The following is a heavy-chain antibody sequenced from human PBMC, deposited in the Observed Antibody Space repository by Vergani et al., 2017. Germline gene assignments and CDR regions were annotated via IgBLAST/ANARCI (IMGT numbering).Heavy chain of an antibody. CDR1: GGSISSGSYY. D-gene: IGHD3-10*01. Sequence: QVQLQESGPGLVKPSQTLSLTCTVSGGSISSGSYYWSWIRQPAGKGLEWIGRIYTSGSTNYNPSLKSRVTISVDTSKNQFSLKLSSVTAADTAVYYCARGQRKQLGRGRYFQHWGQGTLVTVSS. V-gene: IGHV4-61*02. CDR2: IYTSGST. CDR3: ARGQRKQLGRGRYFQH. J-gene: IGHJ1*01.